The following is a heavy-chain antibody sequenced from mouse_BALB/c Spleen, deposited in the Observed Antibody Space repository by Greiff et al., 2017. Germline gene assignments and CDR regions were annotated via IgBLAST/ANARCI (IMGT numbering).Heavy chain of an antibody. CDR3: ARGNTTVVSDFDV. V-gene: IGHV1S56*01. D-gene: IGHD1-1*01. CDR2: IYPGNVNT. Sequence: QVQLQQSGPELVKPGASVRISCKASGYTFTSYYIHWVKQRPGQGLEWIGWIYPGNVNTKYNEKFKGKATLTADKSSSTAYMQLSSLTSEDSAVYFCARGNTTVVSDFDVWGAGTTVTVSS. J-gene: IGHJ1*01. CDR1: GYTFTSYY.